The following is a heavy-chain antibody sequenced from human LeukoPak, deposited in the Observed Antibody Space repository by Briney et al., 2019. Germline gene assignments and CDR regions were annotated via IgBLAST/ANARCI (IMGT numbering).Heavy chain of an antibody. Sequence: SETLSLTCAIYGGSFSGYYWSWIRQPPGKGLEWIGEINHSGSTNYNPSLKSRVTISVDTSKNQFSLKLSSVTAADTAVYYCASLWPYQLSAFDIWGQGTMVTVSS. V-gene: IGHV4-34*01. CDR1: GGSFSGYY. D-gene: IGHD2-2*01. CDR3: ASLWPYQLSAFDI. CDR2: INHSGST. J-gene: IGHJ3*02.